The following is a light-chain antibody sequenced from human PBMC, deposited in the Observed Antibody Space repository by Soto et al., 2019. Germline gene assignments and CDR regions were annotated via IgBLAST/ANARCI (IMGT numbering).Light chain of an antibody. CDR2: GAS. CDR3: QQYNNWPV. J-gene: IGKJ1*01. CDR1: QSVSNN. Sequence: EIVLTQSPGTLSLSPGERATLSCRASQSVSNNYLAWYQQKPGQAPRLLIYGASNRATGIPDRFSGSGSGTDFTLTISSLQSEDFAVYYCQQYNNWPVFGQGTKVDIK. V-gene: IGKV3D-15*01.